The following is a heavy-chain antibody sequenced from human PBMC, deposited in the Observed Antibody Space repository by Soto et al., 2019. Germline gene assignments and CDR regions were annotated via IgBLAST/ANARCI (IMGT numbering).Heavy chain of an antibody. V-gene: IGHV4-59*01. D-gene: IGHD3-16*01. CDR1: GGSMSRYY. Sequence: PSETLSLTCTVSGGSMSRYYWTWIRQPPGKGLEWIGNIHYTGSTNYNPSLKSRVTILLGTSTSQFSLKVSSVTAADTAVYYCARDLTFSSSDGSLDPWGHGTLVTVSS. CDR2: IHYTGST. J-gene: IGHJ5*02. CDR3: ARDLTFSSSDGSLDP.